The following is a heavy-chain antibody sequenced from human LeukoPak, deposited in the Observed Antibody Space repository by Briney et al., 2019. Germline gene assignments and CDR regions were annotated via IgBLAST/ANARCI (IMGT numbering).Heavy chain of an antibody. D-gene: IGHD1-26*01. CDR2: MKSKTDGGTT. V-gene: IGHV3-15*01. CDR3: TTDFVGATTLWLVGY. Sequence: GGSLRLSCAASGFTFSSCAMSWVRQAPGKGLEWVGRMKSKTDGGTTDYAAPVKGRFTISRDDSKNTLYLQMNSLKTEDTAVYYCTTDFVGATTLWLVGYWGQGTLVTVSS. J-gene: IGHJ4*02. CDR1: GFTFSSCA.